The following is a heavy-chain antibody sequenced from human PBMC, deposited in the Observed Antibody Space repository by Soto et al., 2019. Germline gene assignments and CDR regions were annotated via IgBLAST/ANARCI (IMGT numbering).Heavy chain of an antibody. J-gene: IGHJ4*02. V-gene: IGHV1-69*06. CDR3: NRGSEYDLWSGYL. D-gene: IGHD3-3*01. CDR2: IVPMFGTS. CDR1: GGTSTRYA. Sequence: QERLVQSGAEVRKPGSSVKVSCQVTGGTSTRYAINWVRQAPGQGREWMGGIVPMFGTSKYAQKFQGRVTITADTSTNIAYMELRSLRSEDTAVYYCNRGSEYDLWSGYLWGQGTLVSVSS.